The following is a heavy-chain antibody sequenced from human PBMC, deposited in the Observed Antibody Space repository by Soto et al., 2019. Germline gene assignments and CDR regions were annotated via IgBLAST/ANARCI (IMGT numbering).Heavy chain of an antibody. J-gene: IGHJ3*01. CDR1: GFIVSSNY. V-gene: IGHV3-66*01. D-gene: IGHD3-10*01. CDR2: IYTSGSS. CDR3: ARGDGALDV. Sequence: EVQLVESGGGLVQPGGSLRLSCAASGFIVSSNYMSWVRQAPGKGLEWVSVIYTSGSSYYADSVKGRFTISRDNSKNIVYLQMNSLRAEDTAVYYCARGDGALDVWGQGTLVTVS.